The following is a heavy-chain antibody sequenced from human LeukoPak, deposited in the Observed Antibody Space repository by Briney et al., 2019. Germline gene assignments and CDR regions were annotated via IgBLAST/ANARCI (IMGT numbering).Heavy chain of an antibody. CDR2: IIPILGIA. V-gene: IGHV1-69*04. CDR1: GGTFSSYT. CDR3: ARDGYGDYSPRNYYYGMDV. J-gene: IGHJ6*02. Sequence: AASVKVSCKASGGTFSSYTISWVRQAPGQGLEWMGRIIPILGIANYAQMFQGRVTITADKSTSTAYMELSSLRSEDTAVYYCARDGYGDYSPRNYYYGMDVWGQGTTVTASS. D-gene: IGHD4-17*01.